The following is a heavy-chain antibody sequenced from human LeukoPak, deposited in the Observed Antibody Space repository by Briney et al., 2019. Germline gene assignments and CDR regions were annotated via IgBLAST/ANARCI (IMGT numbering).Heavy chain of an antibody. D-gene: IGHD6-19*01. CDR3: ARLRSGWYYFDY. V-gene: IGHV4-34*01. CDR1: GGSFSGYY. J-gene: IGHJ4*02. CDR2: INRSGST. Sequence: SETLSLTCAVYGGSFSGYYWSWIRQPPGKGLEWIGEINRSGSTNYNPSLKSRVTISVDTSRNQFSLKLSSVTAADTAVYYCARLRSGWYYFDYWGQGTLVTVSS.